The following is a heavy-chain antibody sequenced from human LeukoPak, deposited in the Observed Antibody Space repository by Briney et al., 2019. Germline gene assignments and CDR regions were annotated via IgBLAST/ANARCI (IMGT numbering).Heavy chain of an antibody. J-gene: IGHJ5*02. CDR2: IYHSGST. Sequence: PSETLSLTCAVSGGSISSSNWWSWVRQPPGKGLEWIGEIYHSGSTNYNPSLKSRVTISVDKSKNQFSLKLSSVTAADTAVYYCARVPPVVPAAIDPWGQGTLVTVSS. CDR3: ARVPPVVPAAIDP. CDR1: GGSISSSNW. D-gene: IGHD2-2*01. V-gene: IGHV4-4*02.